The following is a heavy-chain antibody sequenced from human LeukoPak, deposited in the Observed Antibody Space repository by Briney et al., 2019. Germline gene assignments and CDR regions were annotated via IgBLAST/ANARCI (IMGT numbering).Heavy chain of an antibody. D-gene: IGHD2-15*01. CDR2: ISGYNGNT. J-gene: IGHJ6*03. Sequence: ASVKVSCKASGYTFTSYGISWVRQAPGQGLEWMGWISGYNGNTIYAQKFQGRVTMTTDTSTRAAQMELRSLSSDDTAVYYCAGVGGCSGNGCYSGVYHYYYMDVWGKGTTVTVSS. CDR1: GYTFTSYG. V-gene: IGHV1-18*01. CDR3: AGVGGCSGNGCYSGVYHYYYMDV.